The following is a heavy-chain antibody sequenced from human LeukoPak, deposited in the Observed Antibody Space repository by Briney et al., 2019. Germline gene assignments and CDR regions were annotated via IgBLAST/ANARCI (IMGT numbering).Heavy chain of an antibody. CDR1: GYSFTNYW. CDR3: ARRGIGATTPIGY. J-gene: IGHJ4*02. CDR2: IYPGDSDT. Sequence: GESLQISCKGSGYSFTNYWIGWVRQMPGKGLEWMGIIYPGDSDTRYSPSFQGQVTISADKSINTAYLQWSSLKASDTAMFYCARRGIGATTPIGYWGQGTLVTVSS. D-gene: IGHD1-14*01. V-gene: IGHV5-51*01.